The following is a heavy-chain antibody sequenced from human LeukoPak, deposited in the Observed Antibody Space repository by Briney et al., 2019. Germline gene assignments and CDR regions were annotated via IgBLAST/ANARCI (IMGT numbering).Heavy chain of an antibody. CDR3: ARVGDSSSWYPGYFDY. V-gene: IGHV3-53*04. CDR1: GFTVSSNY. D-gene: IGHD6-13*01. J-gene: IGHJ4*02. CDR2: IYSGGST. Sequence: GGSLRLSCAASGFTVSSNYMSWVRQAPGKGLEWVSVIYSGGSTYYADSVKGRFTISRHNSKNTLYLQMNSLRAEDTDVYYCARVGDSSSWYPGYFDYWGQGTLVTVSS.